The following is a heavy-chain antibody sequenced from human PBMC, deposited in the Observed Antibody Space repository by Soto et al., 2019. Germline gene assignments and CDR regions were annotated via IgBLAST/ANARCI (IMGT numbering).Heavy chain of an antibody. CDR3: AKDTAVSGTFVVTFDS. V-gene: IGHV3-23*04. D-gene: IGHD6-19*01. CDR2: ISGSGGSA. CDR1: GFTFRSYA. J-gene: IGHJ4*02. Sequence: EVQLVESGGGLVQPGGSLRLSCAASGFTFRSYAMSWVRQAPGKGLEWVSSISGSGGSAFYVDSVKGRFTISRDNSKNTLQLQMNRLRAYDTAIYYCAKDTAVSGTFVVTFDSWGQGSLVTGSS.